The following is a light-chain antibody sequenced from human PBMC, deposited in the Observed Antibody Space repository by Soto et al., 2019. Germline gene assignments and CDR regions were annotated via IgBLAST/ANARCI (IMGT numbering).Light chain of an antibody. CDR3: QQYDNLLRLT. CDR2: DAS. Sequence: DIQMTQSPASLSASVGYRVTITFQASQDISNYLNWYQQKPGKAPKLLIYDASNLETGVPSRFSGSGSGTDFTFTISSLQPEDIATYYCQQYDNLLRLTFGGGTKVDIK. V-gene: IGKV1-33*01. CDR1: QDISNY. J-gene: IGKJ4*01.